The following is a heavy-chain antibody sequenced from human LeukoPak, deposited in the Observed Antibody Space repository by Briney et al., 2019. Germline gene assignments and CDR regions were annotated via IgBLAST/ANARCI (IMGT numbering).Heavy chain of an antibody. CDR3: ARLSAGTMIVVGGDAFDI. CDR2: ISSSSSTI. Sequence: GGSLRLSCAASGFTFSSHSMNWVRQAPGKGLEWVSYISSSSSTIYYADSVKGRFTISRDNAKNLLYLQMNSLRAEDTAVYYCARLSAGTMIVVGGDAFDIWGQGTMVTVSS. CDR1: GFTFSSHS. V-gene: IGHV3-48*01. D-gene: IGHD3-22*01. J-gene: IGHJ3*02.